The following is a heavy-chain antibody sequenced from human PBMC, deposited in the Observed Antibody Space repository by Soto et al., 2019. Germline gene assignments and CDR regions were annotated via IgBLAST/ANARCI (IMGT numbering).Heavy chain of an antibody. Sequence: EVQLVESGGGLVQPGGSLRLSCAASGFTVSSNYMSWVRQAPGKGLEWVSIIYSGGSTYYADSVKGRFTISRDNSKNTLYLQMNSLRAEDTAVYYCARDQAGSGVGIDYWGQGTLVTVSS. D-gene: IGHD3-10*01. V-gene: IGHV3-66*01. CDR3: ARDQAGSGVGIDY. CDR2: IYSGGST. CDR1: GFTVSSNY. J-gene: IGHJ4*02.